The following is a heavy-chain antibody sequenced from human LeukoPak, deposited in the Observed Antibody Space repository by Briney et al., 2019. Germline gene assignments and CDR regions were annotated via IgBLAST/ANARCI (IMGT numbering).Heavy chain of an antibody. CDR1: GYTFTGYY. CDR2: INPNSGGT. CDR3: ARGRSARFLEWLRSELCWFDP. J-gene: IGHJ5*02. Sequence: GASVKVSCKASGYTFTGYYMHWVRQAPGQGLEWMGWINPNSGGTNYAQKFQGRVTMTRDTSISTAYMELSRLRSDDTAVYYCARGRSARFLEWLRSELCWFDPWGQGTLVTVSS. V-gene: IGHV1-2*02. D-gene: IGHD3-3*01.